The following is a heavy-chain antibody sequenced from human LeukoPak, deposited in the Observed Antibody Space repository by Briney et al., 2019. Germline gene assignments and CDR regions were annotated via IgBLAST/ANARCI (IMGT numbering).Heavy chain of an antibody. Sequence: PSETLSLTCTVSGGSIGTYHWSWVRHPPGKGLEWIGYIFDSGSPSYRPALKSRVTISLDTSKNHVSLRLQSATAADTAIYYCARHDDNGWYFFDIWGQGTLVTVSS. D-gene: IGHD6-19*01. CDR3: ARHDDNGWYFFDI. V-gene: IGHV4-59*08. CDR2: IFDSGSP. CDR1: GGSIGTYH. J-gene: IGHJ4*02.